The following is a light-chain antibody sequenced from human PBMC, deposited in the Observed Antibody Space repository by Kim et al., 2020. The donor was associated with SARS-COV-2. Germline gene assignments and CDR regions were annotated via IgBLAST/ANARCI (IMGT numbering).Light chain of an antibody. CDR3: LKHNSYPLT. CDR2: DAS. Sequence: SGSVGDRVSITCRASQGIRNELGWYQQKAGKAPKRLINDASSLQSGVPSRFSGSGSGTEFTLTISSLQPEDFATYYCLKHNSYPLTFGGGTKVDIK. V-gene: IGKV1-17*01. J-gene: IGKJ4*01. CDR1: QGIRNE.